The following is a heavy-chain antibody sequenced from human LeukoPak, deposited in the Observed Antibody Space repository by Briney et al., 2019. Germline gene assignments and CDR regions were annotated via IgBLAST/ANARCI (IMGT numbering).Heavy chain of an antibody. V-gene: IGHV3-48*01. CDR1: GFTFSSYS. J-gene: IGHJ4*02. D-gene: IGHD2-2*01. CDR2: ISSSSSTI. Sequence: GGSLILSCAASGFTFSSYSMNWVRQAPGKGLEWVSYISSSSSTIYYADSVKGRFTISRDNAKNSLYLQMNSLRAEDTAVYYCARDGGIVVVPAATYFDYWGQGTLVTVSS. CDR3: ARDGGIVVVPAATYFDY.